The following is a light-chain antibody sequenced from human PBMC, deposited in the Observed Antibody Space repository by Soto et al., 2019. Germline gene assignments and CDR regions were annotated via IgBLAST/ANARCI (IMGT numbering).Light chain of an antibody. Sequence: ALTQPASVSGSPGQSITISCTGTSSDVGAYNYVSWYQHHPGKAPKLMIYEVTNRPSGVSNRFSGSKSGNTASLTISGLQAEDEADYYCNSYTTNSNRVFGTGTKVTVL. V-gene: IGLV2-14*01. CDR1: SSDVGAYNY. CDR3: NSYTTNSNRV. CDR2: EVT. J-gene: IGLJ1*01.